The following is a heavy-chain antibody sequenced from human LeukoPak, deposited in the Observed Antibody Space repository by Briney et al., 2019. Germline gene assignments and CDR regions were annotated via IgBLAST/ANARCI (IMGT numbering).Heavy chain of an antibody. CDR2: IRAYNGNT. Sequence: ASVKVSCKASGYTFTSYGISWVRQAPGQGLEWMGWIRAYNGNTNYAQKLQGRVTMTTDTSTSTAYMELRSLRSDDTAVYYCARGLAVVPAAPFDYWGQGTLVTVSS. J-gene: IGHJ4*02. V-gene: IGHV1-18*01. CDR1: GYTFTSYG. D-gene: IGHD2-2*01. CDR3: ARGLAVVPAAPFDY.